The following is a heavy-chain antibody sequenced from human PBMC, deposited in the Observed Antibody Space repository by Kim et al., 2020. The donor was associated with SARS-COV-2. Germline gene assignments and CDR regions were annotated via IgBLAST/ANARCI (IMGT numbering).Heavy chain of an antibody. CDR3: ARETIFGVAGGENYGMDV. V-gene: IGHV1-2*02. CDR1: GYTFTGYY. CDR2: INPNSGGT. Sequence: ASVKVSCKASGYTFTGYYMHWVRQAPGQGLEWMGWINPNSGGTNYAQKFQGRVTMTRDTSISTAYMELSRLRSDDTAVYYCARETIFGVAGGENYGMDVWSQGTTVTVSS. D-gene: IGHD3-3*01. J-gene: IGHJ6*02.